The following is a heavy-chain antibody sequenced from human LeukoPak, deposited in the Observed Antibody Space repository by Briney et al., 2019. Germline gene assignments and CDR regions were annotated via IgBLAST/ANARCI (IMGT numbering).Heavy chain of an antibody. D-gene: IGHD6-19*01. V-gene: IGHV3-73*01. CDR2: IRSKANSYAT. CDR3: AKPEPIAVALNYFDY. J-gene: IGHJ4*02. Sequence: PGGSLRLSCAASGFTFSGSAMHWVRQASGKGLEWVGRIRSKANSYATAYAASVKGRFTISRDDSKNTAYLQMNSLKTEDTAVYYCAKPEPIAVALNYFDYWGQGTLVTVSS. CDR1: GFTFSGSA.